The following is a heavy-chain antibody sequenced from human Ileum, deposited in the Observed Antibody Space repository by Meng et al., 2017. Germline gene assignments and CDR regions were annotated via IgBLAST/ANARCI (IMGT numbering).Heavy chain of an antibody. CDR1: GGSISSSNW. D-gene: IGHD2-2*01. CDR2: IYHSGSP. V-gene: IGHV4-4*02. CDR3: ARVVGGPASMSGWFDP. J-gene: IGHJ5*01. Sequence: LWRAGPLLGSPSGPLPLTCACSGGSISSSNWWTWVRQAPGKGLEWIGEIYHSGSPNYNPSLKSRVTISVDKSQNQFSLKLNSVTAADTAVYYCARVVGGPASMSGWFDPWGQGTLVTVSS.